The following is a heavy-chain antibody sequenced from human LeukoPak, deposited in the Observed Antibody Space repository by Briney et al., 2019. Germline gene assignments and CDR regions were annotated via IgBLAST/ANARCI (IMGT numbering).Heavy chain of an antibody. D-gene: IGHD2-2*01. Sequence: GGSLRLSCAASGFTFSDYYMSWIRQAPGKGLEWVSYISSSGSTIYYADSVKGRFTISRDNAKNSLYLQMNSLRAEDTAVYYCAKLVVPAAMQAFDIWGQGTMVTVSS. CDR1: GFTFSDYY. CDR3: AKLVVPAAMQAFDI. V-gene: IGHV3-11*04. CDR2: ISSSGSTI. J-gene: IGHJ3*02.